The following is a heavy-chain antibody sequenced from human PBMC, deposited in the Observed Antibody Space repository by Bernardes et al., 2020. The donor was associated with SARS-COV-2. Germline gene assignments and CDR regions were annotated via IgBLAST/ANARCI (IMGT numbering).Heavy chain of an antibody. CDR3: ARGPPFGGSYPARDY. Sequence: GGSLRLSRAASGFTFDNHAMSWVRQAPGKGLEWVSSISGSGGKTYHPDSVKGRFSVSRDNSRKILYLQMSSLRVEDTAVYYCARGPPFGGSYPARDYWGQGTLVTVSS. D-gene: IGHD1-26*01. V-gene: IGHV3-23*01. CDR1: GFTFDNHA. J-gene: IGHJ4*02. CDR2: ISGSGGKT.